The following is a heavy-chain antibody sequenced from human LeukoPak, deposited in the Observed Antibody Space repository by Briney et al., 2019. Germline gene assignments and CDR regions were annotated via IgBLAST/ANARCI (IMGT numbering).Heavy chain of an antibody. Sequence: SETLSLTCTVSGGSISSHYWSWIRQPPGKGLEWIGYIYYSGSTNYNSSLKSRVTISVDTSKNQFSLKLSSVTAADTAVYYCARGVAARQDYWGQGTLVTVSS. CDR2: IYYSGST. CDR3: ARGVAARQDY. J-gene: IGHJ4*02. D-gene: IGHD6-6*01. CDR1: GGSISSHY. V-gene: IGHV4-59*11.